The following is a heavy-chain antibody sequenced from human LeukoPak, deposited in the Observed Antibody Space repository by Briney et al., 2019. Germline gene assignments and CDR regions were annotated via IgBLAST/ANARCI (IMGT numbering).Heavy chain of an antibody. CDR1: GGTFSSYA. J-gene: IGHJ2*01. V-gene: IGHV1-69*13. CDR2: IIPIFGTA. D-gene: IGHD4-23*01. CDR3: ARDIDYGGNYWYFDL. Sequence: SVKVSCKASGGTFSSYAISWVRQAPGQGLEWMGGIIPIFGTANYAQKFQGRVTITADESTSTAYMELSSLRSEDTAVYYCARDIDYGGNYWYFDLWGRGTLVTVSS.